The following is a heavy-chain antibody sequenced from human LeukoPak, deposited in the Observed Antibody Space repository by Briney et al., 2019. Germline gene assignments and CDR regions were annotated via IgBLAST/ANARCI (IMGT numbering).Heavy chain of an antibody. CDR1: GGSFSGYY. Sequence: SETLSLTCAVYGGSFSGYYWSWIRQPPGKGLEWMGEINHSGSTNYNPSLKSRVTISVDTSKNQFSLKLSSVTAADTAVYYCARGDGYNWGSFDPWGQGTLVTVSS. D-gene: IGHD5-24*01. CDR3: ARGDGYNWGSFDP. CDR2: INHSGST. J-gene: IGHJ5*02. V-gene: IGHV4-34*01.